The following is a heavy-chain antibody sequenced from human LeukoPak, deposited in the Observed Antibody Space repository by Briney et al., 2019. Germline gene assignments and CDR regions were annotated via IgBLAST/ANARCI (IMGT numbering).Heavy chain of an antibody. V-gene: IGHV1-2*02. D-gene: IGHD2-2*01. CDR3: ARVQGYCSSTSCYPDTNFDY. CDR2: INQNSVGT. CDR1: GYTFTGYY. Sequence: AAAKVSCKASGYTFTGYYMHWVRQAPGQGLEWMGWINQNSVGTNYAQKFQGRVTMTRDTSISTAYMELSRLSSDDTAVYYCARVQGYCSSTSCYPDTNFDYWGQGTLVTVS. J-gene: IGHJ4*02.